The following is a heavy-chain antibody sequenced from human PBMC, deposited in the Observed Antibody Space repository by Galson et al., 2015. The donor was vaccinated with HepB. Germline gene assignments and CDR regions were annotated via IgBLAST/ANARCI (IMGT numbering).Heavy chain of an antibody. CDR2: IRDNPYGGTA. D-gene: IGHD6-13*01. J-gene: IGHJ4*02. CDR3: TRAPAGYTSSWAPSSY. CDR1: GFTFGEHA. Sequence: SLRLSCAGSGFTFGEHAITWIRQAPGKGLERVGFIRDNPYGGTAEYAASVKGRFIMSRHDSRSIAYLQMNSLKTEDTAVYYCTRAPAGYTSSWAPSSYWGQGTLVTVSS. V-gene: IGHV3-49*03.